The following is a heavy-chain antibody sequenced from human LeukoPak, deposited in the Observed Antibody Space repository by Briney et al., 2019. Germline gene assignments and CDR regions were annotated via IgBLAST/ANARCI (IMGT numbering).Heavy chain of an antibody. J-gene: IGHJ5*02. V-gene: IGHV4-61*02. Sequence: TLSLTFTISGGSIHSRWHYWSRIRQPAGLGLEWIGRIYSSGSINSNPSLRSRVTISLETSKNQFSLRLTSVTAADTAVYYCARARRDSGGYYYSPLSWVRGTLVTVSS. CDR1: GGSIHSRWHY. CDR2: IYSSGSI. CDR3: ARARRDSGGYYYSPLS. D-gene: IGHD3-22*01.